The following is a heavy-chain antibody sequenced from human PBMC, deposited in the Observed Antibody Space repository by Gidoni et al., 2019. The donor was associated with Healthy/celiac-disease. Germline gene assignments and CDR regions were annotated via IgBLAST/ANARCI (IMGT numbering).Heavy chain of an antibody. J-gene: IGHJ6*02. D-gene: IGHD5-12*01. CDR1: GFPFSSFA. Sequence: VQLLESGGGLVQPRGSLSFSRAAPGFPFSSFALSMGRQAPWKGLEWVSAISGSGGSTYYADAVKGRFTISRDNAKNTLYLKMNSLRAEETAVYYCAKGAYSGYDGTYYYYGMDVWGQGTTVTVSS. CDR2: ISGSGGST. CDR3: AKGAYSGYDGTYYYYGMDV. V-gene: IGHV3-23*01.